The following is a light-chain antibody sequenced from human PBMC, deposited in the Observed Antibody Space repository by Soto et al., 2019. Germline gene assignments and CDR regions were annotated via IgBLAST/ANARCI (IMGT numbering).Light chain of an antibody. CDR3: QQSYSTPYT. J-gene: IGKJ2*01. Sequence: DIQMTPSPSSLYASVGDRVTITCRASQSISSYLNWYQQKPGQAPKLLIYAASSLQSGVPSRFSGSGSGTDFTLTISSLQPEDFATYYCQQSYSTPYTLGQGTKLEIK. CDR2: AAS. V-gene: IGKV1-39*01. CDR1: QSISSY.